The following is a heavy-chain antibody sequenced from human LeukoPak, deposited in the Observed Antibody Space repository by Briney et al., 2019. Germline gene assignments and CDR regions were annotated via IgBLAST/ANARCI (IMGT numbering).Heavy chain of an antibody. CDR3: AKDTSIGKYCTNGVCSPFDY. CDR2: ISDSGDYT. D-gene: IGHD2-8*01. Sequence: PGGSLRLSCAGSGFTFSIYAMSWVRQAPGQGLEWVSAISDSGDYTSYADSVRGRFTISRDNSRNTLYLQMISLRPEDTAVYYCAKDTSIGKYCTNGVCSPFDYWGQGTLVTVSS. CDR1: GFTFSIYA. V-gene: IGHV3-23*01. J-gene: IGHJ4*02.